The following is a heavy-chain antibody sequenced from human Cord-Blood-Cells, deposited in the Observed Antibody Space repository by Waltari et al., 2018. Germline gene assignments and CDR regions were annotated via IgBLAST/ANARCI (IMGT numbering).Heavy chain of an antibody. CDR2: IRYDGSNK. D-gene: IGHD2-15*01. V-gene: IGHV3-30*02. Sequence: QVQLVESGGGVVQPGGSLRLSCAASGFTFSSYGMHWVGQAPGKGLEWVAFIRYDGSNKYYADSVKGRFTISRDNSKNTLYLQMNSLRAEDTAVYYCAYESRDCSGGSCYYYFDYWGQGTLVTVSS. CDR1: GFTFSSYG. CDR3: AYESRDCSGGSCYYYFDY. J-gene: IGHJ4*02.